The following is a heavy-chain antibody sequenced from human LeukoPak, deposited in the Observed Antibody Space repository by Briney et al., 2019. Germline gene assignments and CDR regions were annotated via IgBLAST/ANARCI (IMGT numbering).Heavy chain of an antibody. D-gene: IGHD6-19*01. V-gene: IGHV1-2*02. Sequence: GASVKVSCKASGYTFTDYYMHWVRQAPGQGLEGMGWIAPNSGDTNYAQKFQARVTMTRDTSSSTAHMELSRLKSDDTAVYYCARDIGSGWYWIGGNYWGQGTLVTVSS. CDR3: ARDIGSGWYWIGGNY. CDR2: IAPNSGDT. J-gene: IGHJ4*02. CDR1: GYTFTDYY.